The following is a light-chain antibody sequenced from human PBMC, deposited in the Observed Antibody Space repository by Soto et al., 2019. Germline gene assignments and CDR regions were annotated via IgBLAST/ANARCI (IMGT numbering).Light chain of an antibody. Sequence: EIVLTQSPATLSLSPGERATLSCRASQSVTSTYLACYQQTPGQAPTLLIYGATSRATGIPDRISGSGSGADFIVTISRLESEDFAVDDWQQYGSSVWGTFGQGTKLEIK. CDR3: QQYGSSVWGT. CDR1: QSVTSTY. J-gene: IGKJ2*01. CDR2: GAT. V-gene: IGKV3-20*01.